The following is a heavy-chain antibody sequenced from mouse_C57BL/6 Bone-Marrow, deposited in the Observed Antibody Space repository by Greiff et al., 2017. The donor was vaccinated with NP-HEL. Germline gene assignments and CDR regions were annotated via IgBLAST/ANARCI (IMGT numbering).Heavy chain of an antibody. V-gene: IGHV1-4*01. CDR3: ARWRTTLLDDACDY. CDR2: INPSCGYN. Sequence: QVQLQQSGAELVKPGASVKLSCKASGYTFTSYRMHWVKQRPGQGLEWIGYINPSCGYNKYNQKFKDKATLTADKSSSTAYMQLRSLTSEYSACYFCARWRTTLLDDACDYWGKGTSLTVST. D-gene: IGHD1-1*01. J-gene: IGHJ2*02. CDR1: GYTFTSYR.